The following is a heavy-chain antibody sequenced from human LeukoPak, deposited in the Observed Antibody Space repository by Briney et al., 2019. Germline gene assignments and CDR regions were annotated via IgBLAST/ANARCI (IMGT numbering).Heavy chain of an antibody. CDR1: GFTFTTYS. V-gene: IGHV3-21*01. D-gene: IGHD4-23*01. CDR2: ISSGSSAI. Sequence: PGGSLRLSCEASGFTFTTYSMTWVRQAPGKGLEWVSIISSGSSAIFSADALKGRFTISRDNARDSLYLQMNSLRAEDTALYYCARDGDTVLTRGYYYYMDVWGKGTTVTVSS. CDR3: ARDGDTVLTRGYYYYMDV. J-gene: IGHJ6*03.